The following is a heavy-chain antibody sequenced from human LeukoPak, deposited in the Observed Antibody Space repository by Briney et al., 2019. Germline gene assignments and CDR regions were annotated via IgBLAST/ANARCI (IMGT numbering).Heavy chain of an antibody. Sequence: SETLSLTCTVSGGSISTYRWSWIRQSPGKGLEWIGYISYSGSTNYDPSLKSRVTISVDTSKNQFSLKLSSVTAADTAVYYCARGKLPSISMVRGVRHTSWFDTWGQGTLVTVSS. CDR2: ISYSGST. CDR3: ARGKLPSISMVRGVRHTSWFDT. D-gene: IGHD3-10*01. J-gene: IGHJ5*02. V-gene: IGHV4-59*01. CDR1: GGSISTYR.